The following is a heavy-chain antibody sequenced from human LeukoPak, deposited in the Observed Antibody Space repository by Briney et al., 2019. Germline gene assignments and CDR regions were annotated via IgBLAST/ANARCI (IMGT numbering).Heavy chain of an antibody. CDR1: GFTFSSYE. Sequence: PGGSLRLSCAASGFTFSSYEMNWVRQAPGKELEWVSYISSSGSTIYYADSVKGRFTISRDNAKNSLYLQMNSLRAEDTAVYYCARLYYYDSSGPTVGEGMDVWGQGTTVTVSS. D-gene: IGHD3-22*01. CDR2: ISSSGSTI. J-gene: IGHJ6*02. CDR3: ARLYYYDSSGPTVGEGMDV. V-gene: IGHV3-48*03.